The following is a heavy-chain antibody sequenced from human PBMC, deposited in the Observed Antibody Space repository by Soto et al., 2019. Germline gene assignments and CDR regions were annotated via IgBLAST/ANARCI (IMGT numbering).Heavy chain of an antibody. CDR2: INPNSGGT. Sequence: ASVKVSCKASGYTFTGYYMHWVRQAPGQGLEWMGWINPNSGGTNYAQKFQGWVTMTRDTSIGTAYMELSRLRSDDTAVYYCARAAGTATIYNWFDPWGQGTLVTVSS. CDR1: GYTFTGYY. V-gene: IGHV1-2*04. J-gene: IGHJ5*02. CDR3: ARAAGTATIYNWFDP. D-gene: IGHD6-13*01.